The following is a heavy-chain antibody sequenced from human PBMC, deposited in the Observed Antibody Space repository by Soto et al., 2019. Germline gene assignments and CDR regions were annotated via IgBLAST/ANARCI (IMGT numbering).Heavy chain of an antibody. CDR1: GGSIGSGGYY. V-gene: IGHV4-31*03. CDR2: IYYSGST. J-gene: IGHJ4*02. Sequence: SETLSLTCTVSGGSIGSGGYYWSWIRQHPGKGLEWIGYIYYSGSTYYNPSLKSRVTISVDTSKNQFSLKLSSVTAADTAAYYCARDKITGLFDYWGQGTLVTVSS. D-gene: IGHD2-8*02. CDR3: ARDKITGLFDY.